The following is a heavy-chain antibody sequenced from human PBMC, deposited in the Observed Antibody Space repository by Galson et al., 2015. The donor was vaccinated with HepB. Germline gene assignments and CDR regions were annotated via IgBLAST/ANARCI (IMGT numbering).Heavy chain of an antibody. CDR2: ISGSGGST. Sequence: SLRLSCAASGFTFSSYAMSWVRQAPGKGLEWVSAISGSGGSTYYADSVKGRFTISRDNSKNTLYLQMNGLRAEDTAVYYCAKATYYYDSSGYYYFDYWGQGTLVTVPS. CDR3: AKATYYYDSSGYYYFDY. D-gene: IGHD3-22*01. CDR1: GFTFSSYA. V-gene: IGHV3-23*01. J-gene: IGHJ4*02.